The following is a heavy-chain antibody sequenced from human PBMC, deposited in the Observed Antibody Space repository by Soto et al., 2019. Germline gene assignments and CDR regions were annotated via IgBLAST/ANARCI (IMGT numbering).Heavy chain of an antibody. Sequence: GGSLRLSCAASGFTFSSYAMHWVRQAPGKGLEWVAVISYDGSNKYYADSVKGRFTISRDNSKNTLYLQMNSLRAEDTAVYYCARAPIVVVSERGDALVIWGQGTMVTVSS. J-gene: IGHJ3*02. CDR3: ARAPIVVVSERGDALVI. CDR1: GFTFSSYA. D-gene: IGHD2-21*01. V-gene: IGHV3-30-3*01. CDR2: ISYDGSNK.